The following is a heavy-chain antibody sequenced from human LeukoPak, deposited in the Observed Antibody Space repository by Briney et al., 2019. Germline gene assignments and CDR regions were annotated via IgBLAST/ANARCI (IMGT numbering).Heavy chain of an antibody. Sequence: GRSLRLSCAASGFTFSSYGMHWVRQAPGKGLEWVAVIWYDGSNKYYADSVKGRFTISRDNAKNSLYLQMNSLRVEDTAVYYCARVIGSYGDSAYWGQGTLVTVSS. CDR2: IWYDGSNK. J-gene: IGHJ4*02. CDR1: GFTFSSYG. D-gene: IGHD4-17*01. V-gene: IGHV3-33*01. CDR3: ARVIGSYGDSAY.